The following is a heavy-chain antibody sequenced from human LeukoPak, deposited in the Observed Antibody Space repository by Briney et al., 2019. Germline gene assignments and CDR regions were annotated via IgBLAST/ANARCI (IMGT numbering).Heavy chain of an antibody. CDR1: GGSISSYF. J-gene: IGHJ6*02. D-gene: IGHD2-15*01. CDR2: IYTSGST. CDR3: ARGGGYCSGGSCYFMKRYYYYGMDV. Sequence: SEALSLTCTVSGGSISSYFWSWIRQPAGKGLEWIGRIYTSGSTNYNTSLKSRVTMSVDTSKNQFSLKLSSVTAADTAVYYCARGGGYCSGGSCYFMKRYYYYGMDVWGQGTTVTVSS. V-gene: IGHV4-4*07.